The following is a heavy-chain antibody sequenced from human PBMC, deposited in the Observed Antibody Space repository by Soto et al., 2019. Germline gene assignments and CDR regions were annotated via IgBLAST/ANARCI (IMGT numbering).Heavy chain of an antibody. Sequence: QEQLVESGGGLVKPGGSLRLSCAASGFTFSYYYMSWIRQAPGRGLEWVSDISSRGKTIFYADSVKGRFTISRDNAKNSLYLQMNSLRAEDTAVYYCARETTVTTFDKWGQGTLVTVSS. CDR1: GFTFSYYY. J-gene: IGHJ4*02. CDR3: ARETTVTTFDK. CDR2: ISSRGKTI. V-gene: IGHV3-11*01. D-gene: IGHD4-17*01.